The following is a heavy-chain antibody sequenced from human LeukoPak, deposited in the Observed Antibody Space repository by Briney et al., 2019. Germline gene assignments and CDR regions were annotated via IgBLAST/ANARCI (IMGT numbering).Heavy chain of an antibody. V-gene: IGHV1-69*13. J-gene: IGHJ4*02. CDR1: GGTFSSYA. Sequence: SVKVSCTASGGTFSSYAISWVRQAPGQGLEWMGGIIPIFGTANYAQKFQGRVTITADESTSTAYMELSSLRSEDTAVYYCARAHYDYVWGSYRPFDYWGQGTLVTVSS. CDR3: ARAHYDYVWGSYRPFDY. CDR2: IIPIFGTA. D-gene: IGHD3-16*02.